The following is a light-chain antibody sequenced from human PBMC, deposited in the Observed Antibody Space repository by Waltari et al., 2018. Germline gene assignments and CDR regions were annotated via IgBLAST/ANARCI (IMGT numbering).Light chain of an antibody. CDR2: EVT. V-gene: IGLV2-8*01. J-gene: IGLJ3*02. CDR1: SSDVGGYNY. Sequence: QSALTQPPSASGSPGQSVTIPCTGTSSDVGGYNYVSWYQRHPGKAPKLMIYEVTKRPAGVPDRCSGSKSSNTASLTVSGLQAEDEADYYCSSYAGNNNLVFGGGTKLTVL. CDR3: SSYAGNNNLV.